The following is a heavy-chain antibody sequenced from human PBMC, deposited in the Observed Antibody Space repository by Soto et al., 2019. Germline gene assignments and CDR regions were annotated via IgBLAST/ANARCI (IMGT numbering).Heavy chain of an antibody. CDR1: GFTFSSYA. Sequence: PGGSLRLSCAASGFTFSSYAMHWVRQAPGKGLEYVSAISSNGGSTYYANSVKGRFTISRDNSKNTLYLQMGSLRAEDMAVYYCARVAVSSGIYAFDIWGQGTMVTVSS. CDR2: ISSNGGST. D-gene: IGHD6-19*01. CDR3: ARVAVSSGIYAFDI. V-gene: IGHV3-64*01. J-gene: IGHJ3*02.